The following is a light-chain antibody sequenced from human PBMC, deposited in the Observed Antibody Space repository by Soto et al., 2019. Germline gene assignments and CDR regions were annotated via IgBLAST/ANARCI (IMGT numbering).Light chain of an antibody. J-gene: IGKJ1*01. Sequence: DIQLTQSPSFLSASVGDRVTITCRASQGISTYLVWYQQKPGKAPKILIYGASTLQSGVPSRFTGSGSATEFTLTISSLQPDDFATYYCQQLNSYPRTFGQGTKVDIK. CDR1: QGISTY. V-gene: IGKV1-9*01. CDR3: QQLNSYPRT. CDR2: GAS.